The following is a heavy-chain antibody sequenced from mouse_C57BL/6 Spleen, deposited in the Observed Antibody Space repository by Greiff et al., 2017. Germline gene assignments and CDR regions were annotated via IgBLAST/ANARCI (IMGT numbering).Heavy chain of an antibody. CDR2: ICTSDGST. CDR3: ARNHYFDY. J-gene: IGHJ2*01. V-gene: IGHV1-78*01. Sequence: VQLQQSDADLVKPGASVKISCTVSGFTFTDHTIHWMHQTPEQGLEWLGSICTSDGSTKYNAKFTGKATLTADKSSNTAYMQLNSLTTEDSAVYFCARNHYFDYWGKGTTLTVSS. CDR1: GFTFTDHT.